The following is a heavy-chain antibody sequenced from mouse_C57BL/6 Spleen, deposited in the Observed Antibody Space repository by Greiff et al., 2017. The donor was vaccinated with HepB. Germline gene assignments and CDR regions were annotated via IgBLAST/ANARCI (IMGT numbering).Heavy chain of an antibody. D-gene: IGHD3-1*01. J-gene: IGHJ1*03. CDR3: AREGATPGYFDV. CDR1: GYAFSSYW. Sequence: VKLVESGAELVKPGASVKISCKASGYAFSSYWMNWVKQRPGKGLEWIGQIYPGDGDTNYNGKFKGKATLTADKSSSTAYMQLSSLTSEDSAVYFCAREGATPGYFDVWGTGTTVTVSS. CDR2: IYPGDGDT. V-gene: IGHV1-80*01.